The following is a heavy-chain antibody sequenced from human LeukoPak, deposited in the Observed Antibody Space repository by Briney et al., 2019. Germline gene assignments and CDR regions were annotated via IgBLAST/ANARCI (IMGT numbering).Heavy chain of an antibody. Sequence: GASVKVSCKVSGYTLTELSIHWVRQAPGKGLEWMGGLDPEDDETKYAQKFQGRVTMTDDTSTDTTYMELNSLRSEDTAVYYCTTEGVPGYHWNDGDYWGQGTLVTISS. CDR1: GYTLTELS. J-gene: IGHJ4*02. CDR2: LDPEDDET. V-gene: IGHV1-24*01. CDR3: TTEGVPGYHWNDGDY. D-gene: IGHD1-20*01.